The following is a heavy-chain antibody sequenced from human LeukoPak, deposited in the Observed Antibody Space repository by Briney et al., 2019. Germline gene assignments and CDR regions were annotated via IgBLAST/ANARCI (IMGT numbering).Heavy chain of an antibody. CDR3: ARGAARRTVNFDY. CDR1: GFTFSSYS. V-gene: IGHV3-21*01. D-gene: IGHD6-6*01. Sequence: GGSLRLSCAASGFTFSSYSMNWVRQAPGKGLEWVSSISSSSSYIYYAGSVKGRFTISRDNAKNSLYLQMNSLRAEDTAVYYCARGAARRTVNFDYWGQGTLVTVSS. CDR2: ISSSSSYI. J-gene: IGHJ4*02.